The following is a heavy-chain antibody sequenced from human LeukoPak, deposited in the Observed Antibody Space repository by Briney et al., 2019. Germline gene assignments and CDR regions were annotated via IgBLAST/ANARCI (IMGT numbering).Heavy chain of an antibody. CDR3: ASQLRFLEWPGGYMDV. CDR2: ISSSGSTI. V-gene: IGHV3-48*03. Sequence: GGSLRLSCAASGFTFSGYEMNWVRQAPGKGLEWVSYISSSGSTIYYADSVKGRFTISRDNAKNSLYLQMNSLRAEDTAVYYCASQLRFLEWPGGYMDVWGKGTTVTVSS. CDR1: GFTFSGYE. D-gene: IGHD3-3*01. J-gene: IGHJ6*03.